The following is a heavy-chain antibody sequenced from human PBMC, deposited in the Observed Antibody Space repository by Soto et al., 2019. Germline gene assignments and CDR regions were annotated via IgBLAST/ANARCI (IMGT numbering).Heavy chain of an antibody. Sequence: PGESLKISCKGSGYSFTSYWIGWVRQMPGKGLEWMGIIYPGDSDTRYSPSFQGQVTISADKSISTAYLQWSSLKASDTAMYYCVRSMTTVTTDGAFDIWGQGTMVTVSS. J-gene: IGHJ3*02. CDR1: GYSFTSYW. CDR3: VRSMTTVTTDGAFDI. CDR2: IYPGDSDT. D-gene: IGHD4-4*01. V-gene: IGHV5-51*01.